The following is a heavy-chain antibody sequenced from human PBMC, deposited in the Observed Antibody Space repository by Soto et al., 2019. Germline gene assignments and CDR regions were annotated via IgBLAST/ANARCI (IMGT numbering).Heavy chain of an antibody. D-gene: IGHD4-17*01. CDR1: GYTFTSYA. J-gene: IGHJ4*02. CDR3: ARAITSWTTVTTTATDY. CDR2: INTNTGNP. Sequence: ASVKVSCKASGYTFTSYAMNWVRQAPGQGLGWMGWINTNTGNPTYAQGFTGRFVFSLDTSVSTAYLQICSLKAEDTAVYYCARAITSWTTVTTTATDYWGQGTLVTVSS. V-gene: IGHV7-4-1*01.